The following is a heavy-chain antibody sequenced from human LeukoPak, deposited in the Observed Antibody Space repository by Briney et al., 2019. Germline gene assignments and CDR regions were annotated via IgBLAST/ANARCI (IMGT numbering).Heavy chain of an antibody. CDR2: IYSGGAT. CDR3: ARDPPAVAANTYG. J-gene: IGHJ4*02. V-gene: IGHV3-66*01. D-gene: IGHD6-6*01. CDR1: GFTVSNNY. Sequence: GGSLRLSCAASGFTVSNNYMRWVRQAPGKGLEWVSLIYSGGATFYADAVKGRFTISRDGSKNTLYLQMDSLRAEDTAVYYCARDPPAVAANTYGWGQGTLVTVSS.